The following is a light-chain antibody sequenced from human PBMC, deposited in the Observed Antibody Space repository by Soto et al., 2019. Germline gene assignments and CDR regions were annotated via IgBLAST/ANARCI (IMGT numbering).Light chain of an antibody. V-gene: IGLV2-18*02. CDR1: SSDVGSYNR. J-gene: IGLJ3*02. CDR2: EVS. CDR3: SSFTSSNTWL. Sequence: QAVVTQPPSVSGSPGQSVTISCTGTSSDVGSYNRVSWYQQPPGTAPKLIIYEVSNRPSGVPDRFFGSKSGNTASLTISGLQAEDEADYYCSSFTSSNTWLFGGGTKLTVL.